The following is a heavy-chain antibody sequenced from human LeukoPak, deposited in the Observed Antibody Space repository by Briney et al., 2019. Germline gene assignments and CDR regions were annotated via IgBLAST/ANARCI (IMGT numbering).Heavy chain of an antibody. CDR3: AKSGPTYYYDSTFDY. J-gene: IGHJ4*02. Sequence: SWIRQPPGKGLEWVANIKQDGSEKYYVDSVKGRFTISRDNAKNSLYLQMNSLRAEDTAVYYCAKSGPTYYYDSTFDYWGQGTLVTVSS. V-gene: IGHV3-7*01. CDR2: IKQDGSEK. D-gene: IGHD3-22*01.